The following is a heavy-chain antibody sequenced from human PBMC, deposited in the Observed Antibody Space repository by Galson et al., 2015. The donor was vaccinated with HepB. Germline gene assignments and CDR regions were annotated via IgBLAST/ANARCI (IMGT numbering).Heavy chain of an antibody. CDR2: ISYDGSNK. CDR1: GFTFSSYA. CDR3: ARDSRARTQISTRLGP. Sequence: SLRLSCAASGFTFSSYAMHWVRQAPGKGLEWVAVISYDGSNKYYADSVKGRFTISRDNSKNTLYLQMNSLRAEDTAVYYCARDSRARTQISTRLGPWGQGTLVTVSS. V-gene: IGHV3-30*04. J-gene: IGHJ4*02. D-gene: IGHD7-27*01.